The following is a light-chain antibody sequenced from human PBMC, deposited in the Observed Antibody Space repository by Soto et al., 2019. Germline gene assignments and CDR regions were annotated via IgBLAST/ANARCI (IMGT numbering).Light chain of an antibody. CDR3: QQLSSYPLT. Sequence: IQLTQSPSSLSASVGDRVTITCRASQAISSYLAWYQQKPGQAPKLLIYAASTLQSGVPSRFSGSGSGTDFTLTISSVQPEDFATYSCQQLSSYPLTFGEGTKVEIK. CDR2: AAS. J-gene: IGKJ4*01. CDR1: QAISSY. V-gene: IGKV1-9*01.